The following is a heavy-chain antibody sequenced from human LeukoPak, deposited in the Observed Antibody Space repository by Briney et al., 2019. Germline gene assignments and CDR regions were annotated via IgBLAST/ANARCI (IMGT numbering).Heavy chain of an antibody. V-gene: IGHV4-59*01. Sequence: PSETLSLTCTVSGGSISSYYWSWIRQPPGKGLEWIGYIYYSGSTNYNPSLKSRVTISVDTSKNQFSLKLSSVTAADTAVYYCARDRCSSTSCYGGSFDPWGQGTLVTVSS. CDR1: GGSISSYY. D-gene: IGHD2-2*01. CDR3: ARDRCSSTSCYGGSFDP. CDR2: IYYSGST. J-gene: IGHJ5*02.